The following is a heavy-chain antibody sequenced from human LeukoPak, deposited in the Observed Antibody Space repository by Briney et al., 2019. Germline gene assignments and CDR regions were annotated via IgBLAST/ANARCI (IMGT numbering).Heavy chain of an antibody. CDR2: ISAYKGNT. J-gene: IGHJ4*02. Sequence: GASVKVSCKASGYTFTSYGISWVRQAPGQGLEWMGWISAYKGNTNYAQKLQGRVTMTTDTSTSTAYMELRSLRSDDTAVYYCARDHLGTAGTAMATVDYWGQGTLVTVSS. CDR1: GYTFTSYG. V-gene: IGHV1-18*01. CDR3: ARDHLGTAGTAMATVDY. D-gene: IGHD5-18*01.